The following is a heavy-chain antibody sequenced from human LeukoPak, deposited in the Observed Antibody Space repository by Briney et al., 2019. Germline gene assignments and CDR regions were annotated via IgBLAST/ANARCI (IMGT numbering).Heavy chain of an antibody. V-gene: IGHV3-30*02. CDR2: IRYDGSNK. CDR3: AKDRTSGYDSFRNYYYYMDV. CDR1: GFTLSSYG. J-gene: IGHJ6*03. Sequence: GGSLRLSCAASGFTLSSYGIHWVRQAPGKGLEWVAFIRYDGSNKYYADSVKGRFTISRDNSKNTLYLQMNSLRAEDTAVYYCAKDRTSGYDSFRNYYYYMDVWGKGTTVTISS. D-gene: IGHD5-12*01.